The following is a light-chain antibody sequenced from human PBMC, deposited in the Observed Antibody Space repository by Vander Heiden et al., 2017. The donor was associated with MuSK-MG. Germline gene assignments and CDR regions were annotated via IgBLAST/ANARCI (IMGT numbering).Light chain of an antibody. J-gene: IGLJ3*02. Sequence: QSVLTQPPSVSGAPGQRVTISFPGHSSNSGAGYDVHWYRQRPGTAPNLLIFGNTNRPSGVPDRFSASKSGTSAALAITMLRAEDEADDYCQAEDTYRRASWVFGGGTKLTVL. CDR1: SSNSGAGYD. CDR2: GNT. CDR3: QAEDTYRRASWV. V-gene: IGLV1-40*01.